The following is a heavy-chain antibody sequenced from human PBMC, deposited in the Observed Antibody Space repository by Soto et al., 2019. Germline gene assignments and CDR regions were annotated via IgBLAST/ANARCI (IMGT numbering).Heavy chain of an antibody. CDR2: ISSSVSTI. Sequence: EVQLVESGGGLVQPGGSLRLSCAASGFTFSTSEMNWVRQAQGKGLEWVSYISSSVSTIYYADSVKGRFTISRDNAKKSLYRQMNSLRVEDTAVYYCARDLTYYYGSGSSWYFELWGRGTLVTVSS. V-gene: IGHV3-48*03. D-gene: IGHD3-10*01. CDR3: ARDLTYYYGSGSSWYFEL. J-gene: IGHJ2*01. CDR1: GFTFSTSE.